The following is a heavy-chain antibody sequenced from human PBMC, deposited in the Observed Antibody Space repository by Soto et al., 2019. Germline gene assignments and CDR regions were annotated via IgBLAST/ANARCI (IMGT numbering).Heavy chain of an antibody. D-gene: IGHD2-15*01. CDR2: ISGSGGST. V-gene: IGHV3-23*01. CDR3: AIGLKPYSRILNGFDP. CDR1: GFTFSSYA. Sequence: GESLKISCAASGFTFSSYAMSWVRQAPGKGLEWVSAISGSGGSTYYADSVKGRFTISRDNSKNTLYLQMNSLRAEDTAVYYCAIGLKPYSRILNGFDPWSQGTLVTVSS. J-gene: IGHJ5*02.